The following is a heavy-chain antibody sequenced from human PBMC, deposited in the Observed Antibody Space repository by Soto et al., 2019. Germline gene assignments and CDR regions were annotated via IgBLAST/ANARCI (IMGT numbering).Heavy chain of an antibody. D-gene: IGHD5-18*01. Sequence: SETLSLTCTVSGGPISSYYWSWIRQPPGKGLEWIGYIYYSGSTNYNPSLKSRVTISVDTSKNQFSLKLSSVTAADTAVYYCARVQLWGYYYYYMDVWGKGTTVTVSS. CDR2: IYYSGST. CDR3: ARVQLWGYYYYYMDV. CDR1: GGPISSYY. J-gene: IGHJ6*03. V-gene: IGHV4-59*01.